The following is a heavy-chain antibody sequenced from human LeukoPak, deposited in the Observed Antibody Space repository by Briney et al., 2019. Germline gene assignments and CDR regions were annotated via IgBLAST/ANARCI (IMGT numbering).Heavy chain of an antibody. CDR2: IYTSGST. CDR3: AREGQQLVPYYMDV. D-gene: IGHD6-13*01. CDR1: GGSISSGSYY. Sequence: SETLSLTCTVSGGSISSGSYYWSWIRQPAGKGLEWIGRIYTSGSTNYNPSLKSRVTLSVDTSKNQFSLKLSSVTAADTAVYYCAREGQQLVPYYMDVWGKGTTVTVSS. J-gene: IGHJ6*03. V-gene: IGHV4-61*02.